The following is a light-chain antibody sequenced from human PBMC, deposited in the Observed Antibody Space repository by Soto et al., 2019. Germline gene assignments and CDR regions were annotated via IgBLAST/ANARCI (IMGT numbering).Light chain of an antibody. V-gene: IGLV8-61*01. CDR1: SGSVSTTYY. Sequence: QTVVTQEPSFSVSPGGTVTLTCGLTSGSVSTTYYPSWYQQTPGQAPRTLIYSTNSRSSGVPDRFSGSILGNKAALTITGAQADDEADYHCMLYMGGGLVVFGGGTKPPS. CDR3: MLYMGGGLVV. CDR2: STN. J-gene: IGLJ2*01.